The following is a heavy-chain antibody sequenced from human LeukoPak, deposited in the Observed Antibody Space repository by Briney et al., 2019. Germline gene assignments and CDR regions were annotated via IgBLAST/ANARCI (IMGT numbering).Heavy chain of an antibody. J-gene: IGHJ5*02. CDR1: GGSINSYY. V-gene: IGHV4-59*01. CDR2: IYYSGST. Sequence: SETLSLTCTVSGGSINSYYWSWIRQPPGKGLEWIGYIYYSGSTNYNPSLKSRVTISVDTSKNQFSLKLSSVTAADTAVYYCARVVREWLRFGWFDPWGQGTLVTVSS. D-gene: IGHD5-12*01. CDR3: ARVVREWLRFGWFDP.